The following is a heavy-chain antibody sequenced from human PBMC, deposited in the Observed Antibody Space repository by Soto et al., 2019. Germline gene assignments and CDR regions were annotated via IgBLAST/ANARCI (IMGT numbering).Heavy chain of an antibody. Sequence: QVQLVQSGAEVKKPGCSVKVSCKASGGTFSRYTISWVRQAPGQGLEWMGRIIPILDIPNYAQNFQGRVTITADKSTSTAYMELSSLRSDDTAVYYCASHFTGVLVLGASPPGGDNYGWDVWGQGTTVTVSS. D-gene: IGHD2-8*02. CDR3: ASHFTGVLVLGASPPGGDNYGWDV. CDR2: IIPILDIP. CDR1: GGTFSRYT. J-gene: IGHJ6*02. V-gene: IGHV1-69*02.